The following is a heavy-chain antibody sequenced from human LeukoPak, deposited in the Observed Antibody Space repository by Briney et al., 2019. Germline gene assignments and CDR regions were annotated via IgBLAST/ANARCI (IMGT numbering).Heavy chain of an antibody. J-gene: IGHJ6*02. Sequence: GGSLRLSCAASGFTFKSYTMNWVRQAPGKGLEWVSSITSSLSYISYADSVKGRFTISRDNAKNSLSLQMNSLRAEDTAVYYCARDFGGTSDWQPRLYYGMDVWGQGTTVTVSS. CDR2: ITSSLSYI. CDR1: GFTFKSYT. V-gene: IGHV3-21*01. CDR3: ARDFGGTSDWQPRLYYGMDV. D-gene: IGHD6-19*01.